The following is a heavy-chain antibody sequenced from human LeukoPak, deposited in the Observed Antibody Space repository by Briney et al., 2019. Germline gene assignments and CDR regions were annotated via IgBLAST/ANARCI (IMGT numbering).Heavy chain of an antibody. CDR3: AKGSAPVTFYSSGWYS. J-gene: IGHJ4*02. CDR2: ISGSGGST. V-gene: IGHV3-23*01. CDR1: GFTFSGYA. Sequence: GGSLRLSCAASGFTFSGYAMSWVRQAPGKGLEWVSAISGSGGSTYYADSVRGRFTISRDNSKNTLYLQMNSLRAEDTAVYYCAKGSAPVTFYSSGWYSWGQGTLVTVSS. D-gene: IGHD6-19*01.